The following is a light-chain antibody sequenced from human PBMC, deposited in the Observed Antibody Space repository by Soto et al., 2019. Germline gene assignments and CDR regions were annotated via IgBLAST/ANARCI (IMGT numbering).Light chain of an antibody. CDR1: TSNIGAPYD. CDR2: GDN. V-gene: IGLV1-40*01. CDR3: QSYDSTLSARYV. J-gene: IGLJ1*01. Sequence: QSVLTQPSSVSGAPGQRVSISCTGSTSNIGAPYDVHWYQHLPGTAPKLLIYGDNNRPSGVPDRFSGSKSGTSASLAITRLQAEDEGDYYCQSYDSTLSARYVFGTGTKVTVL.